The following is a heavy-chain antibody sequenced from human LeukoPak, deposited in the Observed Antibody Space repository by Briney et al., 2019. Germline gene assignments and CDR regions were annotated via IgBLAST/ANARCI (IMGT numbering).Heavy chain of an antibody. Sequence: PGRSLRLSCAASGFTFTNFAMHCVRQAPGKGLEWGTVISDDGNNKYFADSVKGRFTISRDNSKNTLYLQMNSLRAEDTAVYYCAKGGPHYGSGSYYAFDYWGQGTLVTVSS. D-gene: IGHD3-10*01. CDR2: ISDDGNNK. CDR3: AKGGPHYGSGSYYAFDY. V-gene: IGHV3-30*18. J-gene: IGHJ4*02. CDR1: GFTFTNFA.